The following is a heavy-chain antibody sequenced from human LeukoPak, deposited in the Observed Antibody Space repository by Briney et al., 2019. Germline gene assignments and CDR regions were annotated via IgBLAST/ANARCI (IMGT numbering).Heavy chain of an antibody. CDR3: ARVRVWYDSSGPLGC. CDR1: GFTFSSYS. V-gene: IGHV3-21*04. D-gene: IGHD3-22*01. J-gene: IGHJ4*02. Sequence: GGSLRLSCAASGFTFSSYSMNWVRQAPGKGLEWVSSISSSSSYIYYADSVKGRFTISRDNAKNSLYLQMNSLRAEDTAVYYCARVRVWYDSSGPLGCWGQGTLVTVSS. CDR2: ISSSSSYI.